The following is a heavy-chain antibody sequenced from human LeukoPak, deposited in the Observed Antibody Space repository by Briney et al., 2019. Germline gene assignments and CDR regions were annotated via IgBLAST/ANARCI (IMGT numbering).Heavy chain of an antibody. CDR1: GFTFSSYW. CDR3: ARVWFGERTQDY. CDR2: ISSNSDTI. Sequence: GGSLRLSCAASGFTFSSYWMSWVRQAPGKGLEWVSYISSNSDTIYYADSVKGRFTISRDNAKNSLYLQMNSLRAEDTAVYYCARVWFGERTQDYWGQGTLVTVSS. V-gene: IGHV3-48*01. D-gene: IGHD3-10*01. J-gene: IGHJ4*02.